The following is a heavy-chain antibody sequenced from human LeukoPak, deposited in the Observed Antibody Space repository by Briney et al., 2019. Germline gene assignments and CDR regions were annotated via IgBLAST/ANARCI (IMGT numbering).Heavy chain of an antibody. Sequence: SETLSLTCTVSGGSISSYYWGWIRQPPGKGLEWIGYIYYSGSTNYNPSLKSRVTISVDTSKNQFSLKLSSVTAADTAVYYCARHLTGAAAPDYWGQGTLVTVSS. D-gene: IGHD6-13*01. CDR1: GGSISSYY. CDR2: IYYSGST. V-gene: IGHV4-59*08. J-gene: IGHJ4*02. CDR3: ARHLTGAAAPDY.